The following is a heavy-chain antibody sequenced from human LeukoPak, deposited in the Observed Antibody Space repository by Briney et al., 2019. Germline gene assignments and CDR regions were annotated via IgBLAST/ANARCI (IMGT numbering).Heavy chain of an antibody. D-gene: IGHD2-8*02. CDR1: GGSINSGSYY. CDR2: IYTSGST. CDR3: ARYCTGASCYEGNYYFDH. V-gene: IGHV4-61*02. J-gene: IGHJ4*02. Sequence: PSETLSLTCIVSGGSINSGSYYWSWIRQPAGKGLEWIGRIYTSGSTNYNPSLKSRVTISGDTSKNQFSLKLSSVTAADTAVYYCARYCTGASCYEGNYYFDHWGQGTLVTVSS.